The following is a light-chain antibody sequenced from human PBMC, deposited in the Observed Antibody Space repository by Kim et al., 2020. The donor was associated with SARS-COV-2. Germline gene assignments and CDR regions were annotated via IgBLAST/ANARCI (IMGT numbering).Light chain of an antibody. J-gene: IGLJ3*02. V-gene: IGLV1-47*01. CDR3: AAWDDNLSSRV. CDR1: SSSIATNY. CDR2: RSD. Sequence: GKRVTICCSGSSSSIATNYVYWYQQRPGRAPNVLIYRSDQRPSGVPDRFSGSMYGTSASLSLSGLRAEDEADYYCAAWDDNLSSRVFGGGTKLTVL.